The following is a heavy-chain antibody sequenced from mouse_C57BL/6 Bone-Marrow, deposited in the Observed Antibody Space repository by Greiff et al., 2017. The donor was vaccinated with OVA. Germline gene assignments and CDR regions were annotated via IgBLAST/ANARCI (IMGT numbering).Heavy chain of an antibody. CDR1: GYTFTNYW. D-gene: IGHD2-4*01. J-gene: IGHJ2*01. V-gene: IGHV1-63*01. Sequence: QVQLKESGAELVRPGTSVKMSCKASGYTFTNYWIGWAKQRPGHGLEWIGDIYPGGGYTNYNEKFNGKATLTADKSSSTAYIQFSSLASEDSAIYCCARLGDYDSYYDYWGQGTTLTVSS. CDR3: ARLGDYDSYYDY. CDR2: IYPGGGYT.